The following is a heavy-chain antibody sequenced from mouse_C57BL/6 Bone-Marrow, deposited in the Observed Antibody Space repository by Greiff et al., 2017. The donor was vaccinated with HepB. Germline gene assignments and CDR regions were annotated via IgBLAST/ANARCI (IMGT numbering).Heavy chain of an antibody. Sequence: QVLLQQSGAVLVKPGASVKISCKASGYTFTDYYINWVKHKPGQGLEWIGKIGPGSGSTYYNEKFKGKATLTADKSSSTAYMQLSSLTSEDSAVYFCARPYGNYVPWFAYWGQGTLVTVSA. V-gene: IGHV1-77*01. CDR2: IGPGSGST. CDR1: GYTFTDYY. J-gene: IGHJ3*01. CDR3: ARPYGNYVPWFAY. D-gene: IGHD2-1*01.